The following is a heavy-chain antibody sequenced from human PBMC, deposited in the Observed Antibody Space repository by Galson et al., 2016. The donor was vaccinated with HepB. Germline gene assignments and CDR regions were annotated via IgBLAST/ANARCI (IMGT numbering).Heavy chain of an antibody. Sequence: SLRLSCAASGFTFNDYAMTWVRQASGKGLEWIAGISSGDDTKYYTDSVKGRFTVSRDHSKNTQYLQMDSLTADDTALYYCAKTTGSRSLVIDFWGQGIPVTVSS. CDR2: ISSGDDTK. CDR3: AKTTGSRSLVIDF. D-gene: IGHD2-21*01. J-gene: IGHJ4*02. V-gene: IGHV3-23*01. CDR1: GFTFNDYA.